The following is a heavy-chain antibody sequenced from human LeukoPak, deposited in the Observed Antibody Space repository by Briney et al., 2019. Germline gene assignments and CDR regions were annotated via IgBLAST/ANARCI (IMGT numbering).Heavy chain of an antibody. D-gene: IGHD4-11*01. Sequence: GGSLRLSWAASGFIFSYCVIQWGRQAPGKGLEWVAVIWSDGSNRFYADSVKGRFTISRDNYQYTLFLQMNWLRPEDTDTSMYERDAQSGFDNSNSLEYWGHGTLVTVSS. CDR3: ERDAQSGFDNSNSLEY. CDR2: IWSDGSNR. CDR1: GFIFSYCV. V-gene: IGHV3-33*01. J-gene: IGHJ4*01.